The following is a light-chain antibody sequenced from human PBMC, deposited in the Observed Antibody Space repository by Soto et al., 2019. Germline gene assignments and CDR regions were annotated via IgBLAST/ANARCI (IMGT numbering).Light chain of an antibody. J-gene: IGLJ1*01. V-gene: IGLV3-1*01. Sequence: SYELTQPPSVSVSPGQTASITCSGDKLGDKYACWYQQKPGQSPVLVMYEDTKRPSGIPERFSGSNSGNTATLTISGTQAMDEADYYCQAWDSRTGVFGTGTKLTVL. CDR2: EDT. CDR1: KLGDKY. CDR3: QAWDSRTGV.